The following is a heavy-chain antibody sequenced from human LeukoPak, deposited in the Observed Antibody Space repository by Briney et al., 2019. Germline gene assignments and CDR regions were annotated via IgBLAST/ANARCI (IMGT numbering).Heavy chain of an antibody. Sequence: GSLRLSCAASGFTFRTYSMNWVRQPPGKGLEWIGEINHSGSTNYNPSLKSRVTISVDTSKNQFSLKLSSVTAADTAVYYCARGLAGGRITIFGVVIREVGFDYWGQGTLVTVSS. CDR3: ARGLAGGRITIFGVVIREVGFDY. D-gene: IGHD3-3*01. CDR2: INHSGST. V-gene: IGHV4-34*01. J-gene: IGHJ4*02. CDR1: GFTFRTYS.